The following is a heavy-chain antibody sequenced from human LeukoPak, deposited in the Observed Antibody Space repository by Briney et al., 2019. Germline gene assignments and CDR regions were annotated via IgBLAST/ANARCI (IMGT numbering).Heavy chain of an antibody. J-gene: IGHJ4*02. CDR1: GGSISSSSYY. D-gene: IGHD3-22*01. CDR2: IYYSGST. V-gene: IGHV4-39*02. CDR3: ARESGYYDSSGYYDFDY. Sequence: SETLSLNCTVSGGSISSSSYYWGWIRQPPGKGLEWIGSIYYSGSTYYNPSLKSRVTISVDTSKNQFSLKLSSVTAADTAVYYCARESGYYDSSGYYDFDYWGQGTLVTVSS.